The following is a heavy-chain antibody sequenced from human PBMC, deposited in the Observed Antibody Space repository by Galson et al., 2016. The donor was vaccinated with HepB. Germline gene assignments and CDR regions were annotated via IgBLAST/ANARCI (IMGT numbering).Heavy chain of an antibody. Sequence: ATRSPTCAVSGGSISSSNWWSWVRQPPGKGLEWMGEIYHSGSTNYHPSINSLVTISVDKSKNQFSLKMSSVTAADSAVYYWSRVDLPYYDLWSGRYDAFDIWGQGTMVTVSS. CDR1: GGSISSSNW. J-gene: IGHJ3*02. D-gene: IGHD3-3*01. CDR2: IYHSGST. V-gene: IGHV4-4*02. CDR3: SRVDLPYYDLWSGRYDAFDI.